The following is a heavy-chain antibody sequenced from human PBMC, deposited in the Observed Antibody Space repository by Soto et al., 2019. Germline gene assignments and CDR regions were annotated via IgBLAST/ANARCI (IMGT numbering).Heavy chain of an antibody. V-gene: IGHV1-24*01. Sequence: AASVKVSCKVSGYTLTELSMHWVRQAPGKGLEWMGGFDPEDGETIYAQKFQGRVTMTEDTSTDTAYMELSSLRSEDTAVYYCATSLGYCSGGSCPPMDVWGKGTTVTVSS. D-gene: IGHD2-15*01. CDR2: FDPEDGET. CDR3: ATSLGYCSGGSCPPMDV. CDR1: GYTLTELS. J-gene: IGHJ6*04.